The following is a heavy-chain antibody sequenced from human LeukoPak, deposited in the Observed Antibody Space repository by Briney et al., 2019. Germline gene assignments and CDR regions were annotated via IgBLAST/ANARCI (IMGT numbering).Heavy chain of an antibody. D-gene: IGHD5-12*01. Sequence: SVKVSCKASGGTFSSYAISWVRQTPGQGLEWMGRIIPILGIANYAQKFQGRVMITADKSTSTAYMELSSLRSEDTAVYYCARDPEMATMKSLPPHYYGMDVWGQGTTVTVSS. CDR1: GGTFSSYA. CDR2: IIPILGIA. CDR3: ARDPEMATMKSLPPHYYGMDV. V-gene: IGHV1-69*04. J-gene: IGHJ6*02.